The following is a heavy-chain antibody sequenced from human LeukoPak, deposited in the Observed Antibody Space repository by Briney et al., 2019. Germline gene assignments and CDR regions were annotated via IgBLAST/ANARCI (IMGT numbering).Heavy chain of an antibody. J-gene: IGHJ4*02. CDR2: INHSGST. CDR1: GGSFTGYY. Sequence: PSETLSLTCAVYGGSFTGYYWSWISQPPGKGLEWVGEINHSGSTNYNPSLTSRVTRSVDTSKNQFFLKLSSVSAADTAVYYCAKGRLEYDSSGYYVIYFGCWGKGTLVTVAS. V-gene: IGHV4-34*01. D-gene: IGHD3-22*01. CDR3: AKGRLEYDSSGYYVIYFGC.